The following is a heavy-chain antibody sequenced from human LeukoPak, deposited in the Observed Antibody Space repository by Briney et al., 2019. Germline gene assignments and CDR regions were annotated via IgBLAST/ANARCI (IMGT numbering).Heavy chain of an antibody. Sequence: SETLSLTCTVSGYSISSGYYWGWIRQPPGKGLEWIGSIYHSGSTYYNPSLKSRVTISVDTSKNQFSLKLSSVTAADTAVYYCARGVIAVAGKGLYYFDYWGQGTLVTVSS. V-gene: IGHV4-38-2*02. CDR3: ARGVIAVAGKGLYYFDY. D-gene: IGHD6-19*01. J-gene: IGHJ4*02. CDR1: GYSISSGYY. CDR2: IYHSGST.